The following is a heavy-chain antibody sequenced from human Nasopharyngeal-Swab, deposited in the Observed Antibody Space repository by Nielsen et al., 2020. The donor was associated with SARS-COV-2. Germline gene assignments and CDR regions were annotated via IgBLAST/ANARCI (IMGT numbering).Heavy chain of an antibody. CDR2: ISAYNGNT. CDR3: ARGSLWFGDLVGYYGMDV. Sequence: WLLQAPGQGLEWMGLISAYNGNTNYAQKLQGRVTMTTDTSTSTAYMELRSLRSDDTAVYYCARGSLWFGDLVGYYGMDVWGQGTTVTVSS. D-gene: IGHD3-10*01. V-gene: IGHV1-18*01. J-gene: IGHJ6*02.